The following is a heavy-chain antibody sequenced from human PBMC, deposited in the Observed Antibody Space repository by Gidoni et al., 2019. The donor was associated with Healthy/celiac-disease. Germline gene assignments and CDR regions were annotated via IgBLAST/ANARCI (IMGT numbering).Heavy chain of an antibody. V-gene: IGHV1-69*01. CDR3: ARPKLPRRVRYFDSFRFDY. Sequence: QVQLVQSGAEVKKPGSSAKVSCKASGGTFSSYAISWVRQAPGQGLEWMGGIITIFGRASNEQEVQGRGTITADESKSTAYMELSSLRSEDTAVYYCARPKLPRRVRYFDSFRFDYWGQGTLVTVSS. CDR1: GGTFSSYA. CDR2: IITIFGRA. J-gene: IGHJ4*02. D-gene: IGHD3-9*01.